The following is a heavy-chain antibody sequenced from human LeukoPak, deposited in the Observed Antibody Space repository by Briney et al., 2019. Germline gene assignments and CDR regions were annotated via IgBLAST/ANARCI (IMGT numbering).Heavy chain of an antibody. CDR3: ARDSSSSFYFDY. J-gene: IGHJ4*02. CDR1: GGSISSSSYY. D-gene: IGHD6-13*01. CDR2: IYHSGST. Sequence: SETLSLTCTVSGGSISSSSYYWGWIRQPPGKGLEWIGSIYHSGSTYYNPSLKSRVTISVDTSKNQFSLKLSSVTAADTAVYYCARDSSSSFYFDYWGQGTLVTVSS. V-gene: IGHV4-39*02.